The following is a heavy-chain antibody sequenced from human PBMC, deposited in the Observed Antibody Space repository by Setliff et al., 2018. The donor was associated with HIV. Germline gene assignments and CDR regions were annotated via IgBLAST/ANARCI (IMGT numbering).Heavy chain of an antibody. CDR3: ARGDSSGYYFNSYYFDY. Sequence: VKVSCKASGGTFSTYTISWVRQAPGQGLEWMGGIIPMFGTANYAQKFQGRVTITADESTSTAYMELSSLRSEDTAVYYCARGDSSGYYFNSYYFDYWGQGTLVTVSS. CDR1: GGTFSTYT. CDR2: IIPMFGTA. J-gene: IGHJ4*02. D-gene: IGHD3-22*01. V-gene: IGHV1-69*01.